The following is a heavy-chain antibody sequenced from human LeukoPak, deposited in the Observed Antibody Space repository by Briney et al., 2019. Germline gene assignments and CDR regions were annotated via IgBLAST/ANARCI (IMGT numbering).Heavy chain of an antibody. J-gene: IGHJ1*01. D-gene: IGHD3-22*01. V-gene: IGHV1-2*02. Sequence: VASVKVSCKASGYTFTGYYMHWVRQAPGQGLEWMGWINPNSGGTNYAQKFQGRVTMTRDTSISTAYMELSRLRSDDTAVYYCARDGVGYYDSSGYYYLQHWGQGTLVTVSS. CDR3: ARDGVGYYDSSGYYYLQH. CDR2: INPNSGGT. CDR1: GYTFTGYY.